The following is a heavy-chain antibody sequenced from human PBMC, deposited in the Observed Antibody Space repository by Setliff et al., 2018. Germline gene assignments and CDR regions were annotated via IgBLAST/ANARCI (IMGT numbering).Heavy chain of an antibody. CDR1: GFAFRSYA. V-gene: IGHV3-30*02. CDR2: IRYDGSKV. Sequence: PGGSLRLSCAASGFAFRSYAMDWVRRAPGRGLEWVAFIRYDGSKVLYADSVKGRVTISKDDSKNTVFLQMNSLRAEDTALYYCAKDPNGDYVGAFDSWGRGTLVTVSS. CDR3: AKDPNGDYVGAFDS. D-gene: IGHD4-17*01. J-gene: IGHJ5*01.